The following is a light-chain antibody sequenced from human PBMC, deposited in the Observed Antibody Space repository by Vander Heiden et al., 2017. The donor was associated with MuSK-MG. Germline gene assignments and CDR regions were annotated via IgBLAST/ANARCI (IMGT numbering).Light chain of an antibody. CDR3: AAWDDSLNGSVV. J-gene: IGLJ2*01. V-gene: IGLV1-44*01. CDR1: CSNIGSNP. Sequence: QSVLTQPPSASGTPGQTVTISLSGSCSNIGSNPVNWYRQLPGTAPKLLIYSNNQRPSGVPDRFSGSKSGTSASLAISGLQSEDEADYYCAAWDDSLNGSVVFGGGTKLTVL. CDR2: SNN.